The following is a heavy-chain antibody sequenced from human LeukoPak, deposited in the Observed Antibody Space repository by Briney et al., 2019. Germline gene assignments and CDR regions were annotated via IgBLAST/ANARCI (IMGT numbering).Heavy chain of an antibody. CDR2: ISYDGSDK. Sequence: PGGSLRLSCAASGFTFSSYGMHWVRQAPGKGLEWVAVISYDGSDKYYADSVKGRFTISRDSSKNTLYLQMNSLKTEDTAVYYCTTDEWEQTWGQGTLVTVSS. J-gene: IGHJ4*02. CDR3: TTDEWEQT. CDR1: GFTFSSYG. D-gene: IGHD1-26*01. V-gene: IGHV3-30*03.